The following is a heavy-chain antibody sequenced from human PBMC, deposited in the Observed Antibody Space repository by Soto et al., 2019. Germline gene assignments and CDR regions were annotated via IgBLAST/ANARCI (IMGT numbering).Heavy chain of an antibody. CDR3: AHSRLFDWFDP. CDR1: GFSLSTSEVG. D-gene: IGHD2-21*01. Sequence: SGPTLVNPTQPLTLTCTFSGFSLSTSEVGVGWIRQPPGKALEWLALIFWNDDERYNPSLKSRLTITNDISKNQVVLTMTNMDPVDTATYYGAHSRLFDWFDPWGQGTLVTVS. J-gene: IGHJ5*02. CDR2: IFWNDDE. V-gene: IGHV2-5*01.